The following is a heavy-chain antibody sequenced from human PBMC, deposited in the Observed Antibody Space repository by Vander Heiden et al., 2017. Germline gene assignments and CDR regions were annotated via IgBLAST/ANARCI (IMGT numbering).Heavy chain of an antibody. Sequence: EVQLLESGGGLVQPGGSLRLSCAASGFTFSSDAMSWVRQAPGKGLGWVSAISGSGGSTYYADSVKGRFTISRDNSKNTLYLQMNSLRAEDTAVYYCAKTRCTNGVCSYYFDYWGQGTLVTVSS. D-gene: IGHD2-8*01. CDR2: ISGSGGST. CDR1: GFTFSSDA. V-gene: IGHV3-23*01. CDR3: AKTRCTNGVCSYYFDY. J-gene: IGHJ4*02.